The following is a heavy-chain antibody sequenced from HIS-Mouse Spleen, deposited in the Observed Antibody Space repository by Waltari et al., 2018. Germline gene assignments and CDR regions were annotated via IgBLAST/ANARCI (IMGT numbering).Heavy chain of an antibody. CDR2: ISSSSSYI. CDR1: GFTLSSYS. D-gene: IGHD3-9*01. CDR3: ASLYYDILTGYYRDY. V-gene: IGHV3-21*01. J-gene: IGHJ4*02. Sequence: EVQLVESGGGLVKPGGSLRLSCAASGFTLSSYSMNWVRQAPGKGLEWVSSISSSSSYIYYADSVKGRFTISRDNAKNSLYLQMNSLRAEDTAVYYCASLYYDILTGYYRDYWGQGTLVTVSS.